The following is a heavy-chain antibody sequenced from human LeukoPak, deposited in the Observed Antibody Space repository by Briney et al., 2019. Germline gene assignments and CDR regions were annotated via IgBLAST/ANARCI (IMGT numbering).Heavy chain of an antibody. CDR3: ARAHYGSGSYQRLSYYFDY. Sequence: SETLSLTCAVYGGSFSGYYWSWIRQPPGKGLEWIGEINHSGSTNYNPSLKSRVTISVDTSKNQFSLKLSSVTAADTAVYYCARAHYGSGSYQRLSYYFDYWGQGTLVTVSS. CDR1: GGSFSGYY. V-gene: IGHV4-34*01. J-gene: IGHJ4*02. CDR2: INHSGST. D-gene: IGHD3-10*01.